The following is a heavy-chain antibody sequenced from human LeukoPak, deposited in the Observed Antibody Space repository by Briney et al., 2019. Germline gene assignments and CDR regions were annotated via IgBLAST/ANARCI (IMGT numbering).Heavy chain of an antibody. D-gene: IGHD1-26*01. CDR3: ARHEYSGSFYGLSWFDP. CDR1: GGSISSSGYY. CDR2: IYYSGST. Sequence: SETLSLTCTVSGGSISSSGYYWGWIRQPPGKGLEWIASIYYSGSTYYNPSLKSRVTISVDTSKNQLSLRLSSLTAADTAVYYCARHEYSGSFYGLSWFDPWGQGTLVTVSS. J-gene: IGHJ5*02. V-gene: IGHV4-39*01.